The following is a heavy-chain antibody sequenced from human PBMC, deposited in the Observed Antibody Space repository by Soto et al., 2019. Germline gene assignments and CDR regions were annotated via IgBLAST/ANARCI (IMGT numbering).Heavy chain of an antibody. J-gene: IGHJ5*02. D-gene: IGHD6-13*01. CDR3: ARKPLSSSSYFSP. CDR2: IYSGGNT. Sequence: GGSLRLSCAASGFIVSSNYMSWVRQAPGKGLEWVSLIYSGGNTFYADSVKGRFTISRDNSKNTLYLQMNSLRAEDTAIYYSARKPLSSSSYFSPWGQGTLVTVSS. CDR1: GFIVSSNY. V-gene: IGHV3-66*01.